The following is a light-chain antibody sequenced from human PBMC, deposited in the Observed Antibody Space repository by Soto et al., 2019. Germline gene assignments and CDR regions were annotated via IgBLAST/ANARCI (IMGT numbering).Light chain of an antibody. CDR1: QSIGSW. J-gene: IGKJ1*01. Sequence: DIQMTQSPSTLSASIGDRVTITCRASQSIGSWLAWYQQKPGKTPNLLIYKASRLETEVPSRFSGSGSGTEFTLTISSLQPDDFATYYCQQYSSSSRKLGQGTKVDIK. V-gene: IGKV1-5*03. CDR3: QQYSSSSRK. CDR2: KAS.